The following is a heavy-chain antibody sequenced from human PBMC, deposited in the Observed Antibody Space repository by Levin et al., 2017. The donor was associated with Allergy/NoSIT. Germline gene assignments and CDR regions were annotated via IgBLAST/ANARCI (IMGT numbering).Heavy chain of an antibody. V-gene: IGHV4-30-2*01. D-gene: IGHD2-2*01. CDR1: GGSISSGGYS. CDR3: ASSTSSYYYYGMDV. CDR2: IYHSGST. J-gene: IGHJ6*02. Sequence: PSETLSLTCAVSGGSISSGGYSWSWIRQPPGKGLEWIGYIYHSGSTYYNPSLKSRVTISVDRSKNQFSLKLSSVTAADTAVYYCASSTSSYYYYGMDVWGQGTTVTVSS.